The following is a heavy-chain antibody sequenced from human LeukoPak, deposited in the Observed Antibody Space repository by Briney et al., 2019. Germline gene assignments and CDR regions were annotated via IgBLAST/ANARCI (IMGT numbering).Heavy chain of an antibody. CDR2: IYTSGST. V-gene: IGHV4-4*07. Sequence: SETLSLTCTVSGGSISSYYWSWIRQPAGKGLEWIGRIYTSGSTNYNPSLKSRVTMSVDTSKNQFSLKLSSVTAADTAVYYCARSNYDILTGPSYYFDYWGQGTLVTVSS. J-gene: IGHJ4*02. CDR3: ARSNYDILTGPSYYFDY. D-gene: IGHD3-9*01. CDR1: GGSISSYY.